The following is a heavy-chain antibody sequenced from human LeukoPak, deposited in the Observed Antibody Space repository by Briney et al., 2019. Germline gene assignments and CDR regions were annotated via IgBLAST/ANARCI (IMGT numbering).Heavy chain of an antibody. CDR1: GFPFSSYW. J-gene: IGHJ4*02. V-gene: IGHV3-74*01. D-gene: IGHD5-12*01. Sequence: AGGSLRLSCAASGFPFSSYWVHWVRQAPGDGLVWVSRINSDGSNTNYADSVKGRFTISRDNAKNTLYLQMNSLRTEDTAVYYCARSAAAGRIVATFGYWGQGTLVTVSS. CDR2: INSDGSNT. CDR3: ARSAAAGRIVATFGY.